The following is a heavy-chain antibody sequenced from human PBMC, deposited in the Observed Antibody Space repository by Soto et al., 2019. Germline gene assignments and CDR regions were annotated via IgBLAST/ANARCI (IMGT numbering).Heavy chain of an antibody. CDR2: ISSSSSYI. V-gene: IGHV3-21*01. J-gene: IGHJ4*02. D-gene: IGHD2-15*01. CDR1: GFTFSSYS. Sequence: GGSLRLSCAASGFTFSSYSMNWVRQAPGKGLEWVSSISSSSSYIYYADSVKGRFTISRDNAKNSLYLQMNSLRAEDTAVYYCARVYCSGGSCYAGSFLDYCGQGTLLTVSS. CDR3: ARVYCSGGSCYAGSFLDY.